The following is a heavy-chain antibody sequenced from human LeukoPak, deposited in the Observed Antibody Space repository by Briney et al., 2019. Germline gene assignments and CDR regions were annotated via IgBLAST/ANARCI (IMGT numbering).Heavy chain of an antibody. CDR1: GFTFSSYA. J-gene: IGHJ4*02. Sequence: GGSLRLSCAASGFTFSSYAMHWVRQAPGKGLEWVAVISYDGSNKYYADSVKGRFTISRDNSKNTLYLQMNSLRAEDTAVYYCARDHRGVRDYFDYWGQGTLVTVPS. V-gene: IGHV3-30-3*01. CDR3: ARDHRGVRDYFDY. D-gene: IGHD3-10*01. CDR2: ISYDGSNK.